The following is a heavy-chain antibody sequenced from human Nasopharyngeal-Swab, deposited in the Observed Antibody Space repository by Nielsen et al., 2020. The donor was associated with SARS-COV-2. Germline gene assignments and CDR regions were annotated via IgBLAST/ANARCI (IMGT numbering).Heavy chain of an antibody. CDR3: AGLGYGSGSYVDY. D-gene: IGHD3-10*01. V-gene: IGHV5-51*01. J-gene: IGHJ4*02. Sequence: WIRQPPGKGLEWMGIIYPGDSDTRYSPSFQGQVTISADKSISTAYLQWSSLKASDTAMYYCAGLGYGSGSYVDYWGQGTLVTVSS. CDR2: IYPGDSDT.